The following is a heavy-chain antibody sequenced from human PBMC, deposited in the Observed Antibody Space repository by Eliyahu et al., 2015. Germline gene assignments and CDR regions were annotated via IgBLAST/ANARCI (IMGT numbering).Heavy chain of an antibody. V-gene: IGHV4-34*01. CDR1: GGSFSGYY. Sequence: QVQLQQWGAGLLKPSETLSLTCAVYGGSFSGYYWSWIRQPPGKGLEWIGEINHSGSTNYNPSLKSRVTISVDTSKNQFSLKLSSVTAADTAVYYCARAPEYSSSWPFDYWGQGTLVTVSS. D-gene: IGHD6-13*01. CDR3: ARAPEYSSSWPFDY. CDR2: INHSGST. J-gene: IGHJ4*02.